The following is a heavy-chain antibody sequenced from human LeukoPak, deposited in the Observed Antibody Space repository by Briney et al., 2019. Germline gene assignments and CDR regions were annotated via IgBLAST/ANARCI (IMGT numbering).Heavy chain of an antibody. CDR2: ISYDGGSK. CDR3: AKRYNWYYFDY. V-gene: IGHV3-30-3*02. D-gene: IGHD1-1*01. Sequence: GGSLRLSCAASGLSFSTSAMHWVRQAPGKGLEWVVVISYDGGSKYYADSVKGRFTISRDNSKNTLYLQMNSLRAEDTAVYYCAKRYNWYYFDYWGQGTLVTVSS. CDR1: GLSFSTSA. J-gene: IGHJ4*02.